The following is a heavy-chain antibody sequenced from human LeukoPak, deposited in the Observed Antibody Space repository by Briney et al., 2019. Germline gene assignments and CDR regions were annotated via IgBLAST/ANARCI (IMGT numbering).Heavy chain of an antibody. Sequence: ASVKVSCKASGYTFTSYGISWMRQAPGQGLKWMGWISAYNGNTNYAQKLQGRVTMTTNTSTSTAYMELSSLRSEDTAVYYCARAPYSSGGSTNYYYYYYMDVWGKGTTVTVSS. CDR1: GYTFTSYG. CDR2: ISAYNGNT. D-gene: IGHD6-19*01. CDR3: ARAPYSSGGSTNYYYYYYMDV. V-gene: IGHV1-18*01. J-gene: IGHJ6*03.